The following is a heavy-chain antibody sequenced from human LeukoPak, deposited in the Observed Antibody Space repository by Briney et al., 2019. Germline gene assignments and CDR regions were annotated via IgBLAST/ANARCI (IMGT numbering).Heavy chain of an antibody. Sequence: SETLSLTCAVYGGSFSGSYWSWIRQPPGKGLEWIGEINHSGSTNYNPSLKSRVTISVDTSKNQFSLKLSSVTAADTAVYYCARVGVRYDILTGYYNGYYFDYWGQGTLVTVSS. J-gene: IGHJ4*02. D-gene: IGHD3-9*01. CDR3: ARVGVRYDILTGYYNGYYFDY. V-gene: IGHV4-34*01. CDR2: INHSGST. CDR1: GGSFSGSY.